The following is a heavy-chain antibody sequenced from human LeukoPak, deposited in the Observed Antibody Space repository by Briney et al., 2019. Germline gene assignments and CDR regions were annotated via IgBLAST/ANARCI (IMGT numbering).Heavy chain of an antibody. V-gene: IGHV4-4*07. CDR3: AKSNGYGLVDI. CDR2: IYTSGST. D-gene: IGHD3-10*01. CDR1: GGSISSYY. Sequence: SETLSLTCTVSGGSISSYYWSWIRQPAGKGLEWVGRIYTSGSTNYNPSLKSRVTISLDTSRNQFSLKLNSVTAADTAVYYCAKSNGYGLVDIWGQGTMVTVSS. J-gene: IGHJ3*02.